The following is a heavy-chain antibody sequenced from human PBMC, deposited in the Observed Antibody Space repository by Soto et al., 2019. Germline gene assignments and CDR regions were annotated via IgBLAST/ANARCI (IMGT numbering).Heavy chain of an antibody. CDR2: INQDGTEK. CDR1: GFTLSNYW. D-gene: IGHD1-1*01. V-gene: IGHV3-7*01. J-gene: IGHJ4*02. CDR3: ARGNDANKVSDF. Sequence: GGSLRLSCAGSGFTLSNYWMSWVRQAPGKGLEWVANINQDGTEKNYMDSVKGRFTTFRDKAQNSVNLHMDSLRDEDTAVYYCARGNDANKVSDFWGQGSVVTVSS.